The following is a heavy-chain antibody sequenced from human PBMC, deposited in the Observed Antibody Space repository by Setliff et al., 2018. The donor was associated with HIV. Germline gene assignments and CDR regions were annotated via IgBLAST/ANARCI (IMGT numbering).Heavy chain of an antibody. J-gene: IGHJ5*02. CDR2: MNPNSGNT. V-gene: IGHV1-8*02. CDR1: GGTFTSYD. Sequence: ASVKVSCKASGGTFTSYDINWVRQATGQGLEWMGWMNPNSGNTGYAQKFRGRVTMTRDTSTNTVYMELSGLRSEDTALYYCALDLPGPAITSGWMKNWFDPWGQGTLVTVSS. CDR3: ALDLPGPAITSGWMKNWFDP. D-gene: IGHD6-19*01.